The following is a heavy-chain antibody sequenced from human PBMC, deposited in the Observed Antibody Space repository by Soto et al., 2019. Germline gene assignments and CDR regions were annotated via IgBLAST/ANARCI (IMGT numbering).Heavy chain of an antibody. D-gene: IGHD3-10*01. J-gene: IGHJ3*02. V-gene: IGHV4-39*01. CDR2: IYYSGST. Sequence: QLQLQESGPGLVKPSETLSLTCTVSGGSISSSSYYWGWIRQPPGKGLEWIGSIYYSGSTYYNPSLKSRVTISVDTSKNQFSLKLSSVTAADTAMYYCARPDYYGSGRSRAFDIWGQGTMVTVSS. CDR3: ARPDYYGSGRSRAFDI. CDR1: GGSISSSSYY.